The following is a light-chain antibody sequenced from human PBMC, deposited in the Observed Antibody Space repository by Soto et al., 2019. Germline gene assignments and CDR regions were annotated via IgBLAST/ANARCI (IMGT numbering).Light chain of an antibody. CDR3: QQYNNWGT. V-gene: IGKV3-15*01. J-gene: IGKJ1*01. Sequence: EIVITQSPATLSVSPGERATLSCRASQSVSSNLAWYQQKPGQAPRLLIYSASTRATGIPARFSGSGSETEFTLTISSLQSEDFAVYYCQQYNNWGTFGQGTKVEIK. CDR2: SAS. CDR1: QSVSSN.